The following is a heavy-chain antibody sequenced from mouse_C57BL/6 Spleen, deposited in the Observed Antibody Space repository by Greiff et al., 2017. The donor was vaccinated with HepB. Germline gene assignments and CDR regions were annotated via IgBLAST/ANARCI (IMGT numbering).Heavy chain of an antibody. CDR1: GYTFTSYW. CDR3: SIFDGYYGYFDV. Sequence: VQLQQSGAELVRPGSSVKLSCKASGYTFTSYWMDWVKQRPGQGLEWIGNIYPSDSETHYNQKFKDKATLTVDKSSSTAYMQLSSLTSEDSAVYYCSIFDGYYGYFDVWGTGTTVTVSS. V-gene: IGHV1-61*01. J-gene: IGHJ1*03. CDR2: IYPSDSET. D-gene: IGHD2-3*01.